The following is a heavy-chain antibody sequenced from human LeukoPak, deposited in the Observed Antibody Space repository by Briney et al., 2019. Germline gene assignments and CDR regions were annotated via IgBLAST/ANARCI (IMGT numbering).Heavy chain of an antibody. CDR1: GFTFSSYG. CDR2: IRYDGSNK. Sequence: GGSLRLSCAASGFTFSSYGIHWVRQAPGKGLEWVAFIRYDGSNKYYADSVKGRFTISRDNSKNTLYLQMNSLRAEDTAVYYCAKDSILQRYYDRPSGDAFDIWGQGTMVTVSS. D-gene: IGHD3-22*01. V-gene: IGHV3-30*02. CDR3: AKDSILQRYYDRPSGDAFDI. J-gene: IGHJ3*02.